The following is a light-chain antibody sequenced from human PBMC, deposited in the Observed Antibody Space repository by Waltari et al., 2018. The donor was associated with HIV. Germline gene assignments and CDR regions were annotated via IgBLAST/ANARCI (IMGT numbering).Light chain of an antibody. J-gene: IGLJ2*01. CDR3: CSYAGGYTLV. CDR2: DVT. V-gene: IGLV2-11*01. Sequence: QSTLTQPRSVSGSPGQSVTISCTGTSSDVGRYDYVYWYQQHPGKAPKLIIYDVTTRPSGVPDRFSGSKSGNTASLTISWLQAGDESDFYCCSYAGGYTLVFGGGTKLTVL. CDR1: SSDVGRYDY.